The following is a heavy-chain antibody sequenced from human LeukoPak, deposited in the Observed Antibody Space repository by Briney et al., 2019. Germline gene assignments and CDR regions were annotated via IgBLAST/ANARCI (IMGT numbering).Heavy chain of an antibody. J-gene: IGHJ4*02. CDR3: ARTTTYSSGWYRAY. D-gene: IGHD6-19*01. CDR2: IYGGDSET. V-gene: IGHV5-51*01. Sequence: GESLKISCKGSGYRYSDYWIGWVRQMPGKGLEWMGIIYGGDSETRYSPSLQGQVTISADKSINTAYLQWSSLKASDTAMYYCARTTTYSSGWYRAYWGQGTLVTVSS. CDR1: GYRYSDYW.